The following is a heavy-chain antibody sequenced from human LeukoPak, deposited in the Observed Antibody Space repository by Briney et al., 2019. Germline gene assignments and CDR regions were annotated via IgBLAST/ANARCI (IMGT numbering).Heavy chain of an antibody. Sequence: ASVKVSCKASGYTFTSYYMHWVREAPGQGLEWMGVSNPSGVGTNYAQKFQGRVTMTRDTSTTTVYMELSSLRSEDTAVYYCAREESGGYFDYWGQGTLVTVSS. J-gene: IGHJ4*02. D-gene: IGHD2-8*02. CDR3: AREESGGYFDY. CDR2: SNPSGVGT. CDR1: GYTFTSYY. V-gene: IGHV1-46*01.